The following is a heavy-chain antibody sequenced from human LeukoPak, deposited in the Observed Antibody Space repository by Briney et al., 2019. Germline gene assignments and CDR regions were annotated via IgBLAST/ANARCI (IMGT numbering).Heavy chain of an antibody. Sequence: PSETLSLTCTVSGGSISSGSYYWSWIRRPAGKGLEWIGRIYTSGSTNYNPSLKSRVTISVDTSKNQFSLKLSSVTAADTAVYYCARVNSYSNYDRGRDYFDYWGQGTLVTVSS. CDR2: IYTSGST. V-gene: IGHV4-61*02. CDR3: ARVNSYSNYDRGRDYFDY. D-gene: IGHD4-11*01. CDR1: GGSISSGSYY. J-gene: IGHJ4*02.